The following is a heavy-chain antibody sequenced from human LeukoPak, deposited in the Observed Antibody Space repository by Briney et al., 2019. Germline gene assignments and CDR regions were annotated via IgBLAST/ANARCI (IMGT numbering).Heavy chain of an antibody. CDR1: GYTFTSYY. CDR2: INPSGGST. J-gene: IGHJ3*02. V-gene: IGHV1-46*01. Sequence: ASVKVSCKASGYTFTSYYMHWVRQAPGQGLEWMGIINPSGGSTSYAQKFQGRVTMSRDMSTRTDYMELSSLRSEDTAVYYCARDGRQLVRAFDIWGQGTMVTVSS. CDR3: ARDGRQLVRAFDI. D-gene: IGHD6-6*01.